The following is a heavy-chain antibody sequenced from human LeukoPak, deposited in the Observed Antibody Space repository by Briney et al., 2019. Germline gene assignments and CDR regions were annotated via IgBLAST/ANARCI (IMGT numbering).Heavy chain of an antibody. J-gene: IGHJ2*01. CDR1: GCTFSTHT. V-gene: IGHV3-30*04. CDR3: VRDSYGGYFDL. D-gene: IGHD4-17*01. CDR2: ILYDGSNK. Sequence: GGSLRLSCAASGCTFSTHTMHWVRQAPGKGLEWVAVILYDGSNKYYADSVKGRFTISRDNSKNTMSLLMYSLTADDTTVYYCVRDSYGGYFDLWGRGTLVTVSS.